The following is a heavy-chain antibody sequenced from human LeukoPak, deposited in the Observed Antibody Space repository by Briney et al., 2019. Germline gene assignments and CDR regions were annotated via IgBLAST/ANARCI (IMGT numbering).Heavy chain of an antibody. V-gene: IGHV1-18*01. CDR1: GYTFTSYG. CDR3: ARVLTTVTTFYFDN. CDR2: ISAYNGNT. J-gene: IGHJ4*02. Sequence: GASVKVSCKASGYTFTSYGISWVRQAPGQGLEWMGWISAYNGNTNYAQKLQGRVTMTTDTSTSTAYMELRSLRSDDTAVYYCARVLTTVTTFYFDNWGQGTLVTVSS. D-gene: IGHD4-17*01.